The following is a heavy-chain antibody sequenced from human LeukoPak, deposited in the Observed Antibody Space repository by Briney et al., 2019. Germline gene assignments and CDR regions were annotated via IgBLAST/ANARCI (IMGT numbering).Heavy chain of an antibody. Sequence: SETLSLTCAVYGGSFSGCYWSWIRQPPGKGLEWIGEINHSGSTNYNPSLKSRVTISVDTSKNQFSLKLSSVTAADTAVYYCARENIVVVPAATDYWGQGTLVTVSS. CDR2: INHSGST. J-gene: IGHJ4*02. CDR1: GGSFSGCY. D-gene: IGHD2-2*01. CDR3: ARENIVVVPAATDY. V-gene: IGHV4-34*01.